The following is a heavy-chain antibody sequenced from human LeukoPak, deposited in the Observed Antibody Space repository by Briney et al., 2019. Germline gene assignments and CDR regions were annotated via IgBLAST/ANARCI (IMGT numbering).Heavy chain of an antibody. D-gene: IGHD6-13*01. V-gene: IGHV3-53*01. CDR2: ISSGGTT. J-gene: IGHJ3*02. CDR1: GLTVSSDY. CDR3: ARAPSQQLGPFDI. Sequence: GGSLRLSCAASGLTVSSDYLTWVRQAPGKGLEWVSIISSGGTTYYADSVRGRFTISRDNSKNTLYLQMNSLRAEDTAVYHCARAPSQQLGPFDIWGQGTVVTVSS.